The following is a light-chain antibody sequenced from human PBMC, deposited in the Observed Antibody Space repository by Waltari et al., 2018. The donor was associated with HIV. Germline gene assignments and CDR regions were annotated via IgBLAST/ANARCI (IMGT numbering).Light chain of an antibody. J-gene: IGLJ3*02. V-gene: IGLV2-14*01. CDR2: EVS. CDR3: GSYTATNSMM. Sequence: QSALTQPAYVSGSPGQSSTISCTGPTGDADSFAYVSWYQQHPGKVPTLIIYEVSFRASGVSNRFSASKSGNTTSLTISGLQAEDEAVYYCGSYTATNSMMFGGGTKLTVL. CDR1: TGDADSFAY.